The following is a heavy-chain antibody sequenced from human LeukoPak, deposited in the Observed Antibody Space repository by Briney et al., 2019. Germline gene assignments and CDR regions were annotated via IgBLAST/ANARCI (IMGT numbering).Heavy chain of an antibody. CDR2: IYYSGST. Sequence: PSETLSLTCTVSGGSISSSSYYWGWIRQPPGKGLEWIGSIYYSGSTYYNPSLKSRVTISVDTSKNQFSLKLSSVTAADTAVYYCARLECTYYYDSSGYYVCGYGMDVWGQGTTVTVSS. V-gene: IGHV4-39*01. CDR3: ARLECTYYYDSSGYYVCGYGMDV. D-gene: IGHD3-22*01. J-gene: IGHJ6*02. CDR1: GGSISSSSYY.